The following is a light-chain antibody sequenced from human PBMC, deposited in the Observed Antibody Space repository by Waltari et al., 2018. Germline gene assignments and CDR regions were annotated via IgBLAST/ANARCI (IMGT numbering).Light chain of an antibody. Sequence: DIVMTQSPDSLAVFLGERATINCKSSQNILYSSNNKIYLALYQSKPGQGPKLLFYGASTPESGVPDRLSGSRSRTEVTLTINSLQAEDVAVYDWQQHYSTPRTFGQGTKVVFK. V-gene: IGKV4-1*01. CDR2: GAS. CDR1: QNILYSSNNKIY. J-gene: IGKJ1*01. CDR3: QQHYSTPRT.